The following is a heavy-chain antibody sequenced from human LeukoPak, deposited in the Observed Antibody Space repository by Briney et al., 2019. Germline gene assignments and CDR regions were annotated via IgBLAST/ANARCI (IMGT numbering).Heavy chain of an antibody. V-gene: IGHV4-59*01. CDR2: IYYSGST. D-gene: IGHD3-22*01. CDR1: GGSISSYY. Sequence: PSETLSLTCTVSGGSISSYYWSWIRQPPGKGLEWIGYIYYSGSTNYNPSLKSRVTISVDTSKNQFSLKLSSVTAADTAVYYCARADSSGYGDNWFDPWGQGTLVTVSS. J-gene: IGHJ5*02. CDR3: ARADSSGYGDNWFDP.